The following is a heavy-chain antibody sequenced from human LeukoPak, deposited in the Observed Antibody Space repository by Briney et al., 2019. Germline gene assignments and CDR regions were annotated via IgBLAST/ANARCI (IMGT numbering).Heavy chain of an antibody. D-gene: IGHD2-2*02. CDR3: ATAPILRGEGGEHYKYGMDV. J-gene: IGHJ6*02. V-gene: IGHV4-4*02. CDR1: VGSISSGNW. Sequence: SGTLSLTCTVSVGSISSGNWWTWVRQSPGKGLEWIGEIYHNGTLNYNPSLKSRVTISADSFKNHFSLKLTSVTAADTAVYYCATAPILRGEGGEHYKYGMDVWGQGTTVIVSS. CDR2: IYHNGTL.